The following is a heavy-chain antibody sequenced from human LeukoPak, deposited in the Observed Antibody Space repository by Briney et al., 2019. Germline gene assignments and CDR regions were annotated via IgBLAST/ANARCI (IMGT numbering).Heavy chain of an antibody. CDR3: ARAVVVVAAHRPFDY. CDR2: INHSGST. D-gene: IGHD2-15*01. Sequence: SETLSLTCAAYGGSFSGYYWSWIRQPPGKGLEWIGEINHSGSTNYNPSLKSRVTISVDTSKNQFSLKLSSVTAADTAVYYCARAVVVVAAHRPFDYWGQGTLVTVSS. J-gene: IGHJ4*02. CDR1: GGSFSGYY. V-gene: IGHV4-34*01.